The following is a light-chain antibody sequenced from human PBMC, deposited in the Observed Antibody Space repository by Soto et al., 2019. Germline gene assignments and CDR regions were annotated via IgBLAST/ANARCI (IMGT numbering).Light chain of an antibody. J-gene: IGKJ4*01. CDR1: QHISTW. V-gene: IGKV1D-16*01. Sequence: DIQVTQSPSSVSASVGDRVTTTCRASQHISTWLAWYQQKPEKAPKTLISAASTLEGGVPPRFSGSGSGTDFTLTISNLQPEDFATYYCQQYQSHPLTFGGGTKVEIK. CDR3: QQYQSHPLT. CDR2: AAS.